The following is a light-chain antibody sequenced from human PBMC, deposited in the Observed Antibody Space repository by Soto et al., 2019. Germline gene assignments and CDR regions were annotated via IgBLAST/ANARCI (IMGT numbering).Light chain of an antibody. CDR1: QSVSNN. CDR3: QQYNNWPAT. J-gene: IGKJ1*01. V-gene: IGKV3-15*01. Sequence: ETVMTQSPATLSVSPGERATLSCRASQSVSNNLAWYQQIPGQAPRLLIYSASTRATGIPDRFSGSGSGTEFTLAISSPQSEDFAVYYCQQYNNWPATFGQGTKVEIK. CDR2: SAS.